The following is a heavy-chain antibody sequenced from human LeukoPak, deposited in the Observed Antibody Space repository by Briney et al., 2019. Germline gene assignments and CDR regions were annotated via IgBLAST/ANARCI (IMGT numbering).Heavy chain of an antibody. CDR2: TYYSGST. D-gene: IGHD6-19*01. Sequence: PSETLSLTCTVSGGSISSGGYYWSWIRQHPGKGLEWIGYTYYSGSTYYNPSLKSRVTISVDTSKNQFSLKLSSVTAADTAVYYWAREVVVAGKGGFDYWGQGTLVTVSS. J-gene: IGHJ4*02. CDR3: AREVVVAGKGGFDY. V-gene: IGHV4-31*03. CDR1: GGSISSGGYY.